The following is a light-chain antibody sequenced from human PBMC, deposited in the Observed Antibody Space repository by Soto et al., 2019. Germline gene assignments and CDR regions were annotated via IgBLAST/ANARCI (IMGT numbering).Light chain of an antibody. CDR3: CSYAGSSTPLI. Sequence: QSALTQAASGSGSPGQSITISCTGTSSDVGSYNLVSWYQQHPGKAPKVMIYEVSKRPSGVSNRFSGSKSGNTASLTISGLQAEDEADYYCCSYAGSSTPLIFGTGTKVTVL. J-gene: IGLJ1*01. CDR1: SSDVGSYNL. V-gene: IGLV2-23*02. CDR2: EVS.